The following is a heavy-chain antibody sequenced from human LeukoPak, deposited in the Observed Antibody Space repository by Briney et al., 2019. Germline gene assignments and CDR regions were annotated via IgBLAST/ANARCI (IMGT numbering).Heavy chain of an antibody. CDR3: AKDLTSSGWYGSDY. J-gene: IGHJ4*02. D-gene: IGHD6-19*01. CDR2: ISGSGGST. CDR1: GGTFSSYA. Sequence: SCKASGGTFSSYAMSWVRQAPGKGLEWVSAISGSGGSTYYADSVKGRFTISRDNSKNTLYLQMNSLRAEDTAVYYCAKDLTSSGWYGSDYWGQGTLVTVSS. V-gene: IGHV3-23*01.